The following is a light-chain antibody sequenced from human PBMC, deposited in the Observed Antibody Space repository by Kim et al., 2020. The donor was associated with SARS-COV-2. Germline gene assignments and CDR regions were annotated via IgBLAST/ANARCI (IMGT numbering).Light chain of an antibody. CDR3: VLYMGSGFSV. CDR1: SGSVSPQFY. CDR2: STD. J-gene: IGLJ3*02. V-gene: IGLV8-61*01. Sequence: GGTVTLTCGFSSGSVSPQFYPSWYQQTPGQPPRRLIYSTDTRSSGVPDRFSGSILGNKAALTITGAQSDDESDYYCVLYMGSGFSVFGGGTQLTVL.